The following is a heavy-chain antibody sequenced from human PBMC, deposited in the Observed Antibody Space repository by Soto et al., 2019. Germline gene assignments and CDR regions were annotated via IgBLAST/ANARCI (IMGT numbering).Heavy chain of an antibody. Sequence: ASVKVSFKASGYTFINYDISWLRQATGQGLEWMGWMNPGSGKTGYANKFQGRVTMTRDASTSTAHLELSSLTPEDTAVYYCARMASFGTLNWFDPWGQGTLVTVSS. J-gene: IGHJ5*02. CDR3: ARMASFGTLNWFDP. V-gene: IGHV1-8*02. CDR1: GYTFINYD. D-gene: IGHD3-16*01. CDR2: MNPGSGKT.